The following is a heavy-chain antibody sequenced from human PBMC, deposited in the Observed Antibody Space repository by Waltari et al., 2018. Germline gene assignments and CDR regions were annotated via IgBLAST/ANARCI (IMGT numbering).Heavy chain of an antibody. D-gene: IGHD3-3*01. CDR2: IYWNDDK. CDR1: GFSLSTSGVG. J-gene: IGHJ5*02. CDR3: AHRSHVLRFLEWLSRDNWFDP. V-gene: IGHV2-5*01. Sequence: QITLKESGPTLVKPTQTLTLTCTFSGFSLSTSGVGVGWIRQPPGKALEWLALIYWNDDKRYSPSLKSRLTITKDTSKNQVVLTMTNMDPVDTATYDCAHRSHVLRFLEWLSRDNWFDPWGQGTLVTVSS.